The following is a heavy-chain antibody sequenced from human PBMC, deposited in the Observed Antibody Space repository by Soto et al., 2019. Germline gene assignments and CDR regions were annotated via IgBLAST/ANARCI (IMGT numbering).Heavy chain of an antibody. D-gene: IGHD2-21*02. J-gene: IGHJ6*02. Sequence: QVQLQESGPGLVKPSETLSLTCTVSGGTISRYYWSWIRQPPGKGLEWIGYMYNTGSTVYNPSFKSRVTISVAXSXHXXSLKLNSVTAADTAVYYCARDLWGYCGTDCYPLDVWGQGTTVTVSS. V-gene: IGHV4-59*01. CDR1: GGTISRYY. CDR3: ARDLWGYCGTDCYPLDV. CDR2: MYNTGST.